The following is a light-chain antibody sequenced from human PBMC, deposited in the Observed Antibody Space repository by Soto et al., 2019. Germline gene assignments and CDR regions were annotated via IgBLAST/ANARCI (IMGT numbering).Light chain of an antibody. CDR2: DVS. V-gene: IGLV2-14*01. CDR3: SSYTRSSTRV. J-gene: IGLJ1*01. CDR1: SSDVGGYNY. Sequence: QRALTQPASVSGSHGQSITISCTGTSSDVGGYNYVSWYQQHPGKAPKLMIYDVSNRPSGVSNRFSGSKSGNTASLTISGLQAEDEAAYYCSSYTRSSTRVFGTGTKVTVL.